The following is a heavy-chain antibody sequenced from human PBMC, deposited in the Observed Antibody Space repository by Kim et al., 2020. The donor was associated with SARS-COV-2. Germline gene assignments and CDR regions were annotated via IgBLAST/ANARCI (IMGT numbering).Heavy chain of an antibody. J-gene: IGHJ6*02. CDR2: ISWDGGST. CDR3: AKDTARQQLGRLGDYYGMDV. V-gene: IGHV3-43D*03. Sequence: GGSLRLSCAASGFTFDDYAMHWVRQAPGKGLEWVSLISWDGGSTYYADSVKGRFTISRDNSKNSLYLQMNSLRAEDTALYYCAKDTARQQLGRLGDYYGMDVWGQGTTVTVSS. D-gene: IGHD6-13*01. CDR1: GFTFDDYA.